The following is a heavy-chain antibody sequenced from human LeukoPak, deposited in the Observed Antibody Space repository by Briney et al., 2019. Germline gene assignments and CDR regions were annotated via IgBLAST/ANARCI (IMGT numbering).Heavy chain of an antibody. CDR1: GFTFSSYW. Sequence: PGGSLRLSCAASGFTFSSYWMSWVRQAPGKGLEWVANIKQDGSEKYYVDSVKGRFTISRDNAANSLYLQMNSLRVEDTAVYYCARDGGIIRFGGQDVWGQGTTVIVS. V-gene: IGHV3-7*01. CDR3: ARDGGIIRFGGQDV. D-gene: IGHD3-16*01. CDR2: IKQDGSEK. J-gene: IGHJ6*02.